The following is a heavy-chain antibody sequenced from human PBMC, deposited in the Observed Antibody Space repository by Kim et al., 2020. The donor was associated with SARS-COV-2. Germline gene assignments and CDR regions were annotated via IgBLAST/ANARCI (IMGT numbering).Heavy chain of an antibody. CDR3: AKEPGLGSYDFWSGAHFDY. CDR2: ISGSGGST. Sequence: GGSLRLSCAASGFTFSSYAMSWVRQAPGKGLEWVSAISGSGGSTYYADSVKGRFTISRDNSKNTLYLQMNSLRAEDTAVYYCAKEPGLGSYDFWSGAHFDYWGQGTLVTVSS. D-gene: IGHD3-3*01. CDR1: GFTFSSYA. V-gene: IGHV3-23*01. J-gene: IGHJ4*02.